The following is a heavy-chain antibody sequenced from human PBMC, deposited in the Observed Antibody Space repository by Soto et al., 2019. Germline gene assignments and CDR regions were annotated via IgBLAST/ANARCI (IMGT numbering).Heavy chain of an antibody. J-gene: IGHJ4*02. CDR3: ARGPDIYIWGSYRERLTVY. V-gene: IGHV4-39*07. CDR2: IYYSGST. Sequence: PSETLSLTCTVSGGSISCSSYYWGWIRQPPGKGLEWIGSIYYSGSTYYNPSLKSRVTISVDTSKNQFSLKLSSVTAADTAVYYCARGPDIYIWGSYRERLTVYWGQGTLVTVSS. D-gene: IGHD3-16*02. CDR1: GGSISCSSYY.